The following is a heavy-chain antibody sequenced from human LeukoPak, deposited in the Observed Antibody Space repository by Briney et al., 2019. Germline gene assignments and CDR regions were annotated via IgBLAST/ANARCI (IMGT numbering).Heavy chain of an antibody. D-gene: IGHD3-10*01. CDR2: ISSSSSYI. J-gene: IGHJ4*02. CDR3: ASRITMVRGVITDY. Sequence: GGSLRPSCAASGFTFSSYSMNWVRQAPGKGLEWVSSISSSSSYIYYADSVKGRFTISRDNAKNSLYLQMNSLRAEDTAVYYCASRITMVRGVITDYWGQGTLVTVSS. CDR1: GFTFSSYS. V-gene: IGHV3-21*01.